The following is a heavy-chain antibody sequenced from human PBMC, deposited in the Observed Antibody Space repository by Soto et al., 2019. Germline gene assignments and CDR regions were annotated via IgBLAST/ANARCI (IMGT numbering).Heavy chain of an antibody. D-gene: IGHD6-13*01. Sequence: EEQLVESGGGLVQPGGSLRVSCAASGFTFSGHWMTWVRQAPGKGLEWVASIKEDGSEKKYVDSAKGRFTISRDNAKKSLYLQMNSLRGDDTAVYYCARGGSNRFCLWGQGTLVTVSS. V-gene: IGHV3-7*04. CDR1: GFTFSGHW. CDR3: ARGGSNRFCL. CDR2: IKEDGSEK. J-gene: IGHJ4*02.